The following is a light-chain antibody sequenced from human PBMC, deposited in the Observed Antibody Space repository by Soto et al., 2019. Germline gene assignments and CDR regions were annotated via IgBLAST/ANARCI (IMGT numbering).Light chain of an antibody. Sequence: EIVLTQSPGTLSLSPGERATLSCRASQSFSSNYLAWYQQKPGQAPRLLIYGSSSRATGIPDRFSGSGSGTDFTLTISRLEPEDFAVYYCQQYENSLWTFGQGTRVEI. CDR2: GSS. CDR1: QSFSSNY. J-gene: IGKJ1*01. CDR3: QQYENSLWT. V-gene: IGKV3-20*01.